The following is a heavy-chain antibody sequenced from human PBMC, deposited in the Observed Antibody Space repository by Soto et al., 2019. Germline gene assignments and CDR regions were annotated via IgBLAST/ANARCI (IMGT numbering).Heavy chain of an antibody. D-gene: IGHD2-15*01. J-gene: IGHJ4*02. CDR1: GFTFINYA. Sequence: PGGSLRLSCAASGFTFINYAIIWVRQAPGKGLDWVSCISSSGGSTYYADSVKGRFTISRDNSKNTLYLQMNSLRAEDTAIYYCAKDREGGDYWGQGALVTVSS. CDR2: ISSSGGST. CDR3: AKDREGGDY. V-gene: IGHV3-23*01.